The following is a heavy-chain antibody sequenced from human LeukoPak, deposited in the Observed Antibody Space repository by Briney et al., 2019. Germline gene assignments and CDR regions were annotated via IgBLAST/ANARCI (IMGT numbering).Heavy chain of an antibody. J-gene: IGHJ4*02. CDR3: ARFGTSSSRFFDQ. CDR2: IHYSGTT. Sequence: SETLSLTCTVSGGSISAYYWSWIRQPPGKGLEWIDYIHYSGTTNYYPSLKSRVTIALDTSKNQFSLKLNSVTAADTAVYYCARFGTSSSRFFDQWGQGTLVTVSS. CDR1: GGSISAYY. V-gene: IGHV4-59*01. D-gene: IGHD6-6*01.